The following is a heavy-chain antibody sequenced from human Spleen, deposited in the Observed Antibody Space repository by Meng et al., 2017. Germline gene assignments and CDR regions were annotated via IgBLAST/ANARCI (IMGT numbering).Heavy chain of an antibody. CDR3: VRSSAWVRTGFDP. V-gene: IGHV4-39*01. CDR1: GDYIRTGAYY. D-gene: IGHD3-22*01. Sequence: QPQLQESGPGLVKPSEALSLTRGLSGDYIRTGAYYWGWIRQAPGKGLEWIGRIGHSGFTYYTPSVRSRVTVSIDTSKNQFSLKLTSVTAADTAVYFCVRSSAWVRTGFDPWGQGTLVTVSS. CDR2: IGHSGFT. J-gene: IGHJ5*02.